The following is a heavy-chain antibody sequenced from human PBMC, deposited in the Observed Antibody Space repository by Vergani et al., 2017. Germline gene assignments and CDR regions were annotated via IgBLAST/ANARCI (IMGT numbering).Heavy chain of an antibody. J-gene: IGHJ4*02. CDR2: IIPILGIA. CDR1: GGTFSSYT. D-gene: IGHD5-12*01. V-gene: IGHV1-69*08. Sequence: QVQLVQSGAEVKKPGSSVKVSCKASGGTFSSYTISWVRQAPGQGLEWMGRIIPILGIANYAQKFQGRVTITADKSTSTAYMELSSLRSEDTAVYYSARDRGGRTQYSGYDQGIEDYWGQGTLVTVSS. CDR3: ARDRGGRTQYSGYDQGIEDY.